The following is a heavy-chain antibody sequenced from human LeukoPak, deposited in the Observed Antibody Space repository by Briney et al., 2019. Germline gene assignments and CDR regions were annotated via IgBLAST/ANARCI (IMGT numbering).Heavy chain of an antibody. CDR3: ATSSGVARHFYYYGMDV. D-gene: IGHD7-27*01. V-gene: IGHV3-11*04. J-gene: IGHJ6*02. CDR2: ISSSGSTI. Sequence: GGSLRLSCAASGFTFSDYYMSWIRQAPGKGLEWVSYISSSGSTIYYADSVKGRFTISRDNSKNTLYLQMNSLRAEDTAVYYCATSSGVARHFYYYGMDVWGQGTTVTVSS. CDR1: GFTFSDYY.